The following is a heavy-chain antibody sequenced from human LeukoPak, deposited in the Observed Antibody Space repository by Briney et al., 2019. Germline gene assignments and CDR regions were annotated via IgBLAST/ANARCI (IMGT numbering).Heavy chain of an antibody. Sequence: SETLSLTCTVSGGSISSSSYYWGWIGQPPGKGLEWIGSIYYSGSTYYNPSLKSRVTISVDTSKNQFSLKLSSVTAADTAVYYCARDVSYYYSSGYYPFDYWGQGTLVTVSS. CDR1: GGSISSSSYY. D-gene: IGHD3-22*01. J-gene: IGHJ4*02. CDR2: IYYSGST. V-gene: IGHV4-39*02. CDR3: ARDVSYYYSSGYYPFDY.